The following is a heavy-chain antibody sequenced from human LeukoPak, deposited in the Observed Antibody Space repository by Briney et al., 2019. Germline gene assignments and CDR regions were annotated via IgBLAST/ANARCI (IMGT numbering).Heavy chain of an antibody. V-gene: IGHV1-18*01. CDR3: ARTNPSKGYFDY. Sequence: ASVKVSCKASGGTFSSYAISWVRQAPGQGLEWMAWISSYNGNTNYAQKLQGRVTMTTDTSTSTAYMELRSLRSDDTAVYYCARTNPSKGYFDYWGQGTLVTVSS. D-gene: IGHD1-14*01. CDR2: ISSYNGNT. J-gene: IGHJ4*02. CDR1: GGTFSSYA.